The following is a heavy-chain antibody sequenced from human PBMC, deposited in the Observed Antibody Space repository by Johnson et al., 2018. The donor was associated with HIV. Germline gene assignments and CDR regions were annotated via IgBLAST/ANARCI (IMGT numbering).Heavy chain of an antibody. D-gene: IGHD6-13*01. J-gene: IGHJ3*02. CDR3: ARGDRRAAPGTDVFDI. CDR1: GFTVSSNY. Sequence: VQLVESGGRLIQPGGSLRLSCAASGFTVSSNYMNWVRQAPGKGLEWVSVIYSGGSTYYADSVKGRFSISRDNAKNSLYLQMNSMRAEDTAVYYCARGDRRAAPGTDVFDIWGQGTLVTVS. V-gene: IGHV3-53*01. CDR2: IYSGGST.